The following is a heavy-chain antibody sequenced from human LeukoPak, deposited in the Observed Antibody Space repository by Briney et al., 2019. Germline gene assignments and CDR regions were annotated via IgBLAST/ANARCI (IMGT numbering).Heavy chain of an antibody. CDR2: ISAYNGNT. CDR3: ARDSADNDYGDLDAFDI. J-gene: IGHJ3*02. V-gene: IGHV1-18*01. Sequence: ASVKVSCKASGYTFTSYGIGWVRQAPGQGLEWMGWISAYNGNTNYAQKLQGRVTMTTDTSTSTAYMELRSLRSDDTAVYYCARDSADNDYGDLDAFDIWGQGTMVTVSS. CDR1: GYTFTSYG. D-gene: IGHD4-17*01.